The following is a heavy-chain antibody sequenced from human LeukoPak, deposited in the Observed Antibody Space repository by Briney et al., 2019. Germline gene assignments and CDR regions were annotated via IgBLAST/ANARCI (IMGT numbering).Heavy chain of an antibody. Sequence: ASATVSCKASGYTFTSYDINWVRQATGQGLEWMGWMNPNSGNTGYAQKFQGRVTMTRNTSISTAYMELSSLRSEDTAVYYCARTYSGWNHFDYWGQGTLVTVSS. D-gene: IGHD6-19*01. CDR2: MNPNSGNT. V-gene: IGHV1-8*01. CDR3: ARTYSGWNHFDY. CDR1: GYTFTSYD. J-gene: IGHJ4*02.